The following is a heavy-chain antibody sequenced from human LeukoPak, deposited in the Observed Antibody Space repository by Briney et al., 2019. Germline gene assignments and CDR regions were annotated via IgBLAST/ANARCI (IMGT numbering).Heavy chain of an antibody. CDR1: GGSISSSSYY. D-gene: IGHD6-19*01. Sequence: SETLSLTCTVSGGSISSSSYYWGWIRPPPGKGLEWIGSIYYSGSTYYNPSLKSRVTISVDTSKNQFSLKLGSVTAADTAVYYCARQAGTLLDYFDYWGQGTLVTVSS. CDR2: IYYSGST. J-gene: IGHJ4*02. CDR3: ARQAGTLLDYFDY. V-gene: IGHV4-39*01.